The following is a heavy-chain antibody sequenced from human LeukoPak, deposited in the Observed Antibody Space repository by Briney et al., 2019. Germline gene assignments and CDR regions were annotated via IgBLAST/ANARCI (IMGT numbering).Heavy chain of an antibody. CDR2: IHAYNGNT. Sequence: ASVKVSCKASGYTFTSYGISWVRQAPGQELEWMGWIHAYNGNTNYAQKLQGRVTMTTDTSTSTAYMELRSLRSDDTAVYYCARDSFPNYYDSSGYYRGNWFDPWGQGTLVTVSS. V-gene: IGHV1-18*01. J-gene: IGHJ5*02. CDR3: ARDSFPNYYDSSGYYRGNWFDP. D-gene: IGHD3-22*01. CDR1: GYTFTSYG.